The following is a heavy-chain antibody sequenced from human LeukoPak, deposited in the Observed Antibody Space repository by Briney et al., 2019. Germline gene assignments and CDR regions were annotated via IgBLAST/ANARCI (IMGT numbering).Heavy chain of an antibody. CDR3: ARANAFDL. Sequence: SETLSLTCAVSGGSISSNYWNWIRQAAGKGLEWIGRVHSSGSTNYNPSLKSRVTMSVDTSKNQFSLNLSSVTAADTAVYYCARANAFDLWGQGTMVTVSS. CDR1: GGSISSNY. J-gene: IGHJ3*01. V-gene: IGHV4-4*07. CDR2: VHSSGST.